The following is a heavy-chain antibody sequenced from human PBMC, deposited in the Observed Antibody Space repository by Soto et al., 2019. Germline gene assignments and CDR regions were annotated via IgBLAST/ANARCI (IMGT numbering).Heavy chain of an antibody. CDR1: GYTFTSYD. D-gene: IGHD3-10*01. Sequence: QVQLVQSGAEVRTPGASVKVSCKASGYTFTSYDINWVRQATGQGPEWMGWMNPDSGNTGYVQKFQGRVTMTRNTAISTAYMELSSLRSEDTAVYYCARSVGGSNVNFDYWGQGTLVTASS. CDR3: ARSVGGSNVNFDY. CDR2: MNPDSGNT. V-gene: IGHV1-8*01. J-gene: IGHJ4*02.